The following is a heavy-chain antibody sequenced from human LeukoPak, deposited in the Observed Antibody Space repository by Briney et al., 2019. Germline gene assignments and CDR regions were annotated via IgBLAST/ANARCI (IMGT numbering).Heavy chain of an antibody. Sequence: PSETRSLTCPVSGGSISSSSYYWGWIRQPPGKGLEWIGRIYYSGSTYYNPSLKIRVTISVDTSKNQFSLKLSSVTAADAAVYYCARHVLSGYLNYWYFDLWGRGTLVTVSS. CDR3: ARHVLSGYLNYWYFDL. J-gene: IGHJ2*01. CDR2: IYYSGST. CDR1: GGSISSSSYY. D-gene: IGHD3-3*01. V-gene: IGHV4-39*01.